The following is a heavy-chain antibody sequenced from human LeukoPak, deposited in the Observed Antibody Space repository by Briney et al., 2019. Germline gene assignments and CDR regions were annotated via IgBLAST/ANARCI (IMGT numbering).Heavy chain of an antibody. CDR2: MNPNSGNT. D-gene: IGHD6-19*01. CDR3: ARLPYSSGWYLN. V-gene: IGHV1-8*01. J-gene: IGHJ4*02. Sequence: GASVKVSCKAPGYTFTSYDINWVRQATGQGLEWMGWMNPNSGNTGYAQKFQGRVTMTRNASISTAYMELSSLRSEDTAVYYCARLPYSSGWYLNWGQGTLVTVSS. CDR1: GYTFTSYD.